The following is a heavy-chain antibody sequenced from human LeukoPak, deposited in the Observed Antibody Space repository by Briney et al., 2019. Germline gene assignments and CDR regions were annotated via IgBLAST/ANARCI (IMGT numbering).Heavy chain of an antibody. V-gene: IGHV3-69-1*01. CDR2: ITSGRTT. D-gene: IGHD3-10*01. CDR3: AKDRGMAAQDAFDI. CDR1: GFTFSDCY. Sequence: GGSLRLSCAASGFTFSDCYMSWIRQAPGKGPEWVSSITSGRTTYYADSVKGRFTISNDNAKKSLYLQMNSLRAEDTAVYYCAKDRGMAAQDAFDIWGQGTMVTVSS. J-gene: IGHJ3*02.